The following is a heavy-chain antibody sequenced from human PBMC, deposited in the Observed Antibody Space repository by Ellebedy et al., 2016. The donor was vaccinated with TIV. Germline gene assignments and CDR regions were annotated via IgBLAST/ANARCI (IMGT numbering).Heavy chain of an antibody. CDR3: ARRGSYGDYAVQIDNRLDP. J-gene: IGHJ5*02. D-gene: IGHD4-17*01. Sequence: GESLKISCAASGFSFRSYWMGWVRQAPGKGLEWVANIYQDGSQIYYLDSVKGRFTVSRDNAKNSLYLQMNSLRAEDTAIYFCARRGSYGDYAVQIDNRLDPWGQGTLVTVSP. V-gene: IGHV3-7*01. CDR1: GFSFRSYW. CDR2: IYQDGSQI.